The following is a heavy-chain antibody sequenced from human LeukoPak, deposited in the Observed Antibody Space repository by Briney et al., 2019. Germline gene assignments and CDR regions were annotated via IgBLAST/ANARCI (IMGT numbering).Heavy chain of an antibody. D-gene: IGHD6-19*01. CDR3: AKDISPGSGSFDY. J-gene: IGHJ4*02. Sequence: PGGSLRLSCAASGXTFDDYTMHWVRQAPGKGLEWVSLISWDGGSTYYADSVKGRFTISRDNSKNSLYLQMNSLRTEDTALYYCAKDISPGSGSFDYWGQGTLVTVSS. V-gene: IGHV3-43*01. CDR2: ISWDGGST. CDR1: GXTFDDYT.